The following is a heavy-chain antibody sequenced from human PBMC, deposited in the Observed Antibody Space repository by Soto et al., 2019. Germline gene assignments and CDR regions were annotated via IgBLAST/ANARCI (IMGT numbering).Heavy chain of an antibody. CDR3: ATEWLHYDFLTGYSDYRLDV. J-gene: IGHJ6*02. CDR1: GLSFSNAW. CDR2: IKSKTDGGTT. Sequence: EEQLVESGGGLVKPGESLRLSCAASGLSFSNAWMNWVRQAPGKGLEWVGRIKSKTDGGTTDYTAPVKGRFSISRDDSKNTLYLQMNSLKTEDTAVYYCATEWLHYDFLTGYSDYRLDVWGQGTTVTVSS. V-gene: IGHV3-15*07. D-gene: IGHD3-9*01.